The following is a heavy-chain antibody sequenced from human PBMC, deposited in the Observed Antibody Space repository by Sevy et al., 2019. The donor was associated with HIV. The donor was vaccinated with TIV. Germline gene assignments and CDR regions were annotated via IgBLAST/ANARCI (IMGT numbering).Heavy chain of an antibody. D-gene: IGHD3-22*01. Sequence: GGSLRLSCAASGFTFSSYDMHWVRQATGKGLEWVSAIGTAGDTYYPGSVKGRFTISRENAKNSLYLQMNSLRAGGTAVYYCATRDSSGYYRHWGQGTLVTVSS. CDR1: GFTFSSYD. CDR3: ATRDSSGYYRH. CDR2: IGTAGDT. V-gene: IGHV3-13*01. J-gene: IGHJ4*02.